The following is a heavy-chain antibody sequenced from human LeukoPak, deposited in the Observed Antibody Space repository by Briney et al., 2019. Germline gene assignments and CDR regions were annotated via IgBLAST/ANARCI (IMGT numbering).Heavy chain of an antibody. D-gene: IGHD1-26*01. CDR2: ISGSGGST. CDR1: GFTFSSYA. CDR3: VREGASGTAFDI. J-gene: IGHJ3*02. V-gene: IGHV3-23*01. Sequence: GGSLRLSCAASGFTFSSYAMSWVRQAPGKGLEWVSAISGSGGSTYYADSVKGRFTVSRDNSKNTLYLQMKSLSADDTAVYYCVREGASGTAFDIWGLGTMVTVSS.